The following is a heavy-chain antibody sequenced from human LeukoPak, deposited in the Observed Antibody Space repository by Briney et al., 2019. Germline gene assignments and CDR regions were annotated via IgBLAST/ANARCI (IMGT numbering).Heavy chain of an antibody. D-gene: IGHD2-2*02. V-gene: IGHV3-23*01. CDR3: AKGKNVYPAS. CDR2: ISGSGGST. Sequence: GGTLRLSCAASGFTFSSYGMIWVRQAPGKGLEWVSGISGSGGSTYLADSVKGRFTISRDNSQNTVYLQMNSLRAEDTAVYYCAKGKNVYPASWGQGTLVTVSS. J-gene: IGHJ4*02. CDR1: GFTFSSYG.